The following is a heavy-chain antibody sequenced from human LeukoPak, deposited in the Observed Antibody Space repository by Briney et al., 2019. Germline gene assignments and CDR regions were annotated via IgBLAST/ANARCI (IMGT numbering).Heavy chain of an antibody. J-gene: IGHJ6*02. CDR1: GFTVSSNY. Sequence: GGSLRLSCAASGFTVSSNYMSWVRQAPGKGLEWVSVIYSGGSTYYADSVKGRFTISRDNSKNTLYLQMNSLRAEDTAVYYCARGLGVPAANLGGPRYYYYYGMDVWGQGTTATVSS. CDR3: ARGLGVPAANLGGPRYYYYYGMDV. D-gene: IGHD2-2*01. CDR2: IYSGGST. V-gene: IGHV3-53*01.